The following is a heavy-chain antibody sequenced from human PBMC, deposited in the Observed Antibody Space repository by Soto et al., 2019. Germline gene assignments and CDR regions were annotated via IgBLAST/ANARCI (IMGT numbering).Heavy chain of an antibody. CDR1: GYTFTGYY. CDR3: ARSQIVVVPAAIDYYYYYGMDV. CDR2: INPNSGGT. J-gene: IGHJ6*02. D-gene: IGHD2-2*02. Sequence: ASVKVSCKSSGYTFTGYYMHWVRPAPGQGLEWMGWINPNSGGTNYAQKFQGRVTMTRDTSISTAYMELSRLRSDDTAVYYCARSQIVVVPAAIDYYYYYGMDVWGQGTTVTVSS. V-gene: IGHV1-2*02.